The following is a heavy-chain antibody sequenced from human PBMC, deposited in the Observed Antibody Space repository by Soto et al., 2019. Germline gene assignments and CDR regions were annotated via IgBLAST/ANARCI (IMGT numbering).Heavy chain of an antibody. V-gene: IGHV4-30-2*01. CDR2: IFPSGTT. J-gene: IGHJ4*02. Sequence: SETLSLTCAVSDGSLPSGTYSWNWIRQPPGKGLEWIGNIFPSGTTYYNPSLKSLVSISIDVSKNQLSLNLRSLTAADTAVYYCARGREFDSWGQGTLVTVSS. CDR3: ARGREFDS. CDR1: DGSLPSGTYS.